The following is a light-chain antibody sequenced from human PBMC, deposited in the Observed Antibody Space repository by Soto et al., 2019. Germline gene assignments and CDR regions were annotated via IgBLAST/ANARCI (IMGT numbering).Light chain of an antibody. V-gene: IGKV3-20*01. J-gene: IGKJ4*01. CDR2: DAS. CDR3: QQYGSSPLT. Sequence: EIVLTQSPDTLPLSPGERATLSCRASQSVRSNYLAWYQQKPGQAPRFLLYDASSRATGIPDRFSGSVSGTDFTLTISRLEPEDFAVYYCQQYGSSPLTFGGGTKVEIK. CDR1: QSVRSNY.